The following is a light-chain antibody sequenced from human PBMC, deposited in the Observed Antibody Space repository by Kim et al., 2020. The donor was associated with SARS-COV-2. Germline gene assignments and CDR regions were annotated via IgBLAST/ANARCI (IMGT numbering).Light chain of an antibody. V-gene: IGKV3-11*01. J-gene: IGKJ5*01. CDR3: QQRSNWPPIT. Sequence: YPGERPTLSCRASQSVSSYLAWYQQKPGQAPRLLIYDASNRAAGIPARFSGSGSGTDFTLTISSLEPEDFAVYYWQQRSNWPPITFGQGTRLEIK. CDR1: QSVSSY. CDR2: DAS.